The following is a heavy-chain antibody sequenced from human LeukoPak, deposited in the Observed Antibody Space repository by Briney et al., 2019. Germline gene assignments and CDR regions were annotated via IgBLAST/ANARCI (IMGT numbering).Heavy chain of an antibody. J-gene: IGHJ6*02. CDR1: GYTLTELS. CDR3: ATYNSYYDSSDSGMDV. CDR2: FDPEDGET. Sequence: ASVKVSCKVSGYTLTELSMHWVRQAPGKGLEWMGGFDPEDGETIYAQKSQGRVTMTEDTSTDTAYMELSSLRSEDTAVYYCATYNSYYDSSDSGMDVWGQGTTVTVSS. V-gene: IGHV1-24*01. D-gene: IGHD3-22*01.